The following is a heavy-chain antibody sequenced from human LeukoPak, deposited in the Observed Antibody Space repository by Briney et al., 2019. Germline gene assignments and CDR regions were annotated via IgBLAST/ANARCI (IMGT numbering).Heavy chain of an antibody. CDR2: IYTGGST. D-gene: IGHD3-22*01. J-gene: IGHJ4*02. CDR3: ARETISGSDIDY. CDR1: GFTVSNNF. Sequence: TGGSLRLSCAASGFTVSNNFMNWVRQAPGKGLEWVSVIYTGGSTYYADSVKGRFTISRDNSQNTLYLQMNSLRAEDTAIYYCARETISGSDIDYWGQGTLVTVSS. V-gene: IGHV3-53*01.